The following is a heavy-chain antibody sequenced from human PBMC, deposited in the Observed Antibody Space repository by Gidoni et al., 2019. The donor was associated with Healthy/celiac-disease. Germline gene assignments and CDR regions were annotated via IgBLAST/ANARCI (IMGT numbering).Heavy chain of an antibody. D-gene: IGHD6-19*01. V-gene: IGHV3-30*04. CDR3: ARDFPGIAVAGYFDY. CDR2: ISYDGSNK. Sequence: QVQLVESGGGVVQPGRSLSLSCAASGFTFIRYAMHWVRQAPGKGLEWVAVISYDGSNKYYADSVKGRFTISRDNSKNTLYLQMNSLRAEDTAVYYCARDFPGIAVAGYFDYWGQGTLVTVSS. J-gene: IGHJ4*02. CDR1: GFTFIRYA.